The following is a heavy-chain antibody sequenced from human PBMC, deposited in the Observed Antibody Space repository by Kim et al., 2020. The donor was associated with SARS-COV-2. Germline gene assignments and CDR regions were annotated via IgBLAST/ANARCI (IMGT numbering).Heavy chain of an antibody. V-gene: IGHV4-38-2*02. CDR2: IYHSGST. CDR1: GYSISSGYY. J-gene: IGHJ5*02. Sequence: SETLSLTCTVSGYSISSGYYWGWIRQPPGKGLEWIGSIYHSGSTYYNPSLKSRVTISVDTSKNQFSLKLSSVTAADTAVYYCARADPVLRGRNWFDPWGQGTLVTVSS. CDR3: ARADPVLRGRNWFDP. D-gene: IGHD4-17*01.